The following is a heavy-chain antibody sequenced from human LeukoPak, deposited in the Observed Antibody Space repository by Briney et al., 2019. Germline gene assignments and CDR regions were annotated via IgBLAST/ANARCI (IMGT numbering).Heavy chain of an antibody. CDR3: ARDGGRSGNGAYYMDV. CDR2: IYYSGRN. J-gene: IGHJ6*03. CDR1: GGSISSSSYY. Sequence: PSETLSLTCTVSGGSISSSSYYWGWIRQPPGKGLVWIGSIYYSGRNYSNPSLKSRATIAVDTSKNQFSLKLSSGSAEDTAVYYCARDGGRSGNGAYYMDVWGKGTTVTVSS. D-gene: IGHD2-15*01. V-gene: IGHV4-39*07.